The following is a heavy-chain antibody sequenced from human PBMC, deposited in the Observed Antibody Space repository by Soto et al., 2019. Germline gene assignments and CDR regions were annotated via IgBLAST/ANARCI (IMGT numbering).Heavy chain of an antibody. CDR1: GASVSSGYYY. J-gene: IGHJ4*02. CDR2: IDYSGST. D-gene: IGHD3-10*01. Sequence: PSETLSLTCTVSGASVSSGYYYWSWIRQPPGKGLEWIAYIDYSGSTNYNPSLKSRVTISVDTSNNQFSLKLTSATAADTAVYYCARVSTSASGSYYTLDYWGQGTLVTVSS. V-gene: IGHV4-61*01. CDR3: ARVSTSASGSYYTLDY.